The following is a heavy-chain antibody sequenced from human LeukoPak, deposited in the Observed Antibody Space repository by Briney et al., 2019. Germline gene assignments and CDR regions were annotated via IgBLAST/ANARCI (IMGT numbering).Heavy chain of an antibody. J-gene: IGHJ5*02. D-gene: IGHD5-12*01. CDR2: IYYSGST. CDR3: ARQGGGYHRPDH. V-gene: IGHV4-39*01. CDR1: GGSISSSSYY. Sequence: SETLSLTCTVSGGSISSSSYYWGWIRQPPGKGLEWIGSIYYSGSTYYNPSLKSRVTISVDTSKNQFSLKLSSVTAADTAVYYCARQGGGYHRPDHWGQGTLVTVSS.